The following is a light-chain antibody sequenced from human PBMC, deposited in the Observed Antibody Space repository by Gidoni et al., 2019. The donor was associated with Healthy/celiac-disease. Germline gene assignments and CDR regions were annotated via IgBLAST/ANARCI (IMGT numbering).Light chain of an antibody. CDR3: QQYYSTRT. V-gene: IGKV4-1*01. J-gene: IGKJ1*01. CDR2: WAS. CDR1: QSVLYSSNNKNY. Sequence: DIVMTQSTDSLAVSLGERANIHCKYRQSVLYSSNNKNYLAWYQQKPGQPPKLLIYWASTRESGVPDRFSGSGSGTDFTLTISSLQAEDVAVYYCQQYYSTRTFGQGTKVEIK.